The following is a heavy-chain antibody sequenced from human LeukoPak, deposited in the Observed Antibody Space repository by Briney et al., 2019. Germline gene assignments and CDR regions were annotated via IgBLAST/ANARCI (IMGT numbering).Heavy chain of an antibody. CDR2: INHSGST. V-gene: IGHV4-34*01. D-gene: IGHD2-2*01. CDR3: ARVDVPAASSAWFDP. CDR1: GGSFSGYY. Sequence: SETLSLTCAVYGGSFSGYYWSWIRQPPGKGLEWIGEINHSGSTNYNPSLKSRVTISVDTSKNQFSLKLSSVTAADTAVYYCARVDVPAASSAWFDPWGQGTLVTVSS. J-gene: IGHJ5*02.